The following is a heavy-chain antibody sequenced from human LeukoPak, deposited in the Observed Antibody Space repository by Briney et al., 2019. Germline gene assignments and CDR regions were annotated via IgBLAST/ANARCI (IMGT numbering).Heavy chain of an antibody. CDR1: GYTFTSYY. Sequence: ASVKVSCKASGYTFTSYYILWVRQAPGQGLEWMGWIITDSGGTNYAQKFQGSVTMTRDTSIGTVYMELSSLTSDDTAVYYCARGGIHHGFDYWGQGALVTVSA. CDR2: IITDSGGT. V-gene: IGHV1-2*02. J-gene: IGHJ4*02. D-gene: IGHD2-15*01. CDR3: ARGGIHHGFDY.